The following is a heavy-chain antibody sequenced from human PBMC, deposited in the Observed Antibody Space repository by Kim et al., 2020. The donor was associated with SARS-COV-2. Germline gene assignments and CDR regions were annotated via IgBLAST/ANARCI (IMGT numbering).Heavy chain of an antibody. D-gene: IGHD2-2*01. Sequence: ASVKVSCKASGYTFTSYGISWVRQAPGQGPEWMGWISDYNGNTNYAQKLQGRVTMTTDTSTSTAYMELRSLRSDDTAVYYCARDRAGIVVVPAAIYYYMDVWGKGTTVTVSS. J-gene: IGHJ6*03. CDR2: ISDYNGNT. V-gene: IGHV1-18*01. CDR3: ARDRAGIVVVPAAIYYYMDV. CDR1: GYTFTSYG.